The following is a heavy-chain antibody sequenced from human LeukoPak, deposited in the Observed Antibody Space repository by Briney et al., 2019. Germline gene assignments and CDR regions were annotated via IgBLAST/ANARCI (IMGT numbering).Heavy chain of an antibody. CDR2: IIPIFGTA. D-gene: IGHD3-10*01. Sequence: PGSSVKVSCKASGGTFSSYAISWVRQAPGQGLEWMGRIIPIFGTANYAQKFQGRVTITTDESTNTAYMELSSLRSEDTAVYYCARDLQFGNYFDYWGQGTLVTVSS. CDR3: ARDLQFGNYFDY. J-gene: IGHJ4*02. V-gene: IGHV1-69*05. CDR1: GGTFSSYA.